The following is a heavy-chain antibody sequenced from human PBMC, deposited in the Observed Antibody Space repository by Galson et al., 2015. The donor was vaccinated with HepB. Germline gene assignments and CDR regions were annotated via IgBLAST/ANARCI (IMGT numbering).Heavy chain of an antibody. J-gene: IGHJ6*03. V-gene: IGHV3-11*06. Sequence: SLRLSCAASGFTFSDYYMSWIRQAPGKGLEWVSYISSSSSYTNYADSVKGRFTISRDNAKNSLYLQMNSLRDEDTAVYYCARAHQNRQALRFHMDVWGKGTTVTVSS. CDR1: GFTFSDYY. CDR3: ARAHQNRQALRFHMDV. CDR2: ISSSSSYT. D-gene: IGHD3-3*01.